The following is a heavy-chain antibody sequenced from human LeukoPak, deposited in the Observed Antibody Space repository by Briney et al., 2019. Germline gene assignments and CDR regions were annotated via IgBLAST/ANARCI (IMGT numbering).Heavy chain of an antibody. CDR2: IKQGGSEK. J-gene: IGHJ4*02. CDR3: AKSRSGYALFDY. Sequence: PGGSLRLSCAASGFTFSSYWMSWVRQAPGKGLEWVANIKQGGSEKYYVDSVKGRFTIPRDNSKNTLYLQMKSLRDDDTAVYYCAKSRSGYALFDYWGQGTLVTVSS. V-gene: IGHV3-7*03. CDR1: GFTFSSYW. D-gene: IGHD5-12*01.